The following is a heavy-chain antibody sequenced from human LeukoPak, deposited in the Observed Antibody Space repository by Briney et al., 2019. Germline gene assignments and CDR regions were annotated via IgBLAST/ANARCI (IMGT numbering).Heavy chain of an antibody. V-gene: IGHV1-2*02. D-gene: IGHD3-22*01. CDR2: INPNSGDT. J-gene: IGHJ4*02. Sequence: GASVKVSCKASGYTFTGYYMHWVRQAPGQGLEWMGWINPNSGDTNYAQKFQGRVTMTRDTSISTAYMELNRLRSDDTAVYYCARGLRGISSGYPNFDYWGQGTLVTVSS. CDR1: GYTFTGYY. CDR3: ARGLRGISSGYPNFDY.